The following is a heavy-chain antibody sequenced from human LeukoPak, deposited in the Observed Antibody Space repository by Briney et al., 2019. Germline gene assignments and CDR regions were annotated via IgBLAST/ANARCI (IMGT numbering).Heavy chain of an antibody. J-gene: IGHJ5*02. Sequence: PSETLSLTCTVSGGSISSSNYYWGWIRQPPGKGLEWIGSIYYSGSTYYNPSLKSPVTISVDTSKNQFSLKLSSVTAADTAVYYCARLDGYCSGGSCYSVSFVDPWGQGTLVTVSS. V-gene: IGHV4-39*01. CDR3: ARLDGYCSGGSCYSVSFVDP. D-gene: IGHD2-15*01. CDR1: GGSISSSNYY. CDR2: IYYSGST.